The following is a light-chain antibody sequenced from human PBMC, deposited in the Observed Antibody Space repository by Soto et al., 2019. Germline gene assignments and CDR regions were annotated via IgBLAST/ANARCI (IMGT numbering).Light chain of an antibody. CDR2: GAS. J-gene: IGKJ1*01. Sequence: EIVLTQSPGTLSLSPGERATLSCRASQSVAKNYLAWYQQEPGQAPRLLIYGASSRATGIPDRFSGSGSGTDFTLTISRLEPEDFAVNYCHQYAHSPQTFGQGTKVEIK. CDR1: QSVAKNY. CDR3: HQYAHSPQT. V-gene: IGKV3-20*01.